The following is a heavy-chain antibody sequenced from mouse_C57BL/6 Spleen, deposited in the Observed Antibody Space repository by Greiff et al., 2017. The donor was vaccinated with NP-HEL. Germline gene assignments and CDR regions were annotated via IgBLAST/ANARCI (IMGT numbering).Heavy chain of an antibody. D-gene: IGHD1-1*01. CDR3: ARSGYYGSSPYYFDY. CDR1: GYSFTDYN. Sequence: VQLQQSGPELVKPGASVKISCKASGYSFTDYNMNWVQQSNGKSLEWIGVINPNYGTTSYNQKFKGKATLTVDQSSSTAYMQRNSLTSEDSAVYYCARSGYYGSSPYYFDYWGQGTTLTVSS. V-gene: IGHV1-39*01. J-gene: IGHJ2*01. CDR2: INPNYGTT.